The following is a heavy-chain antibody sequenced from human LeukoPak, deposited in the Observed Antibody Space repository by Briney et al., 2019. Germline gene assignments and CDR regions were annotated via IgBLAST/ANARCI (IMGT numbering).Heavy chain of an antibody. D-gene: IGHD6-19*01. CDR3: AKVSLYSSGEDY. V-gene: IGHV3-23*01. CDR1: GFTFSSYG. J-gene: IGHJ4*02. Sequence: GGSLRLSCAASGFTFSSYGMSWVRQAPGKGLEWVSAISGSGGSTYYADSVKGRFTNSRDNSKNTLYLQMNSLRAEDTAVYYCAKVSLYSSGEDYGGQGTLVTVSS. CDR2: ISGSGGST.